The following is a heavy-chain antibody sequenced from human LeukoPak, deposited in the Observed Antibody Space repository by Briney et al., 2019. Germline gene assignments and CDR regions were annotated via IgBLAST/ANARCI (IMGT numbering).Heavy chain of an antibody. CDR3: ARHTELRFLEWSVANWFDP. J-gene: IGHJ5*02. CDR1: GGSISSSSYY. CDR2: IYYSGST. V-gene: IGHV4-39*01. Sequence: RSSETLSLTCTVSGGSISSSSYYWGWIRQPPGKGLEWIGSIYYSGSTYYNPSLKSRVTISVDTSKNQFSLKLSSVTAADTAVYYCARHTELRFLEWSVANWFDPWGQGTLVTVSS. D-gene: IGHD3-3*01.